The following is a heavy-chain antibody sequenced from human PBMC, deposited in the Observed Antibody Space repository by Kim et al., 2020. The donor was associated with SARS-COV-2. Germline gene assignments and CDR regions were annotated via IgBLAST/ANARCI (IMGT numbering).Heavy chain of an antibody. Sequence: SVKVSCKASGFTFTSSAVQWVRQARGQRLEWIGWIVVGSGNTNYALKFQERVTITRDMSTNTAYMELSSLRSEDTAVYYCAAEGIAAAGYYYYGMDVWGQGTTVTVSS. J-gene: IGHJ6*02. CDR2: IVVGSGNT. V-gene: IGHV1-58*01. D-gene: IGHD6-13*01. CDR1: GFTFTSSA. CDR3: AAEGIAAAGYYYYGMDV.